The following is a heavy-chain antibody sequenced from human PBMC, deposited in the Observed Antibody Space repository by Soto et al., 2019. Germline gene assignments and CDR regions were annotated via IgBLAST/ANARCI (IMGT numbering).Heavy chain of an antibody. Sequence: QVQLQESGPGLVKPSQTLSLTCTVSGGSISSGGYYWSWIRQHPGKGLEWIGYIYYSGSTYYNPSLKSRVTISVDTSKNQFSLKLSSVTAADTAVYYCARGLRYTFGGVIAASYYFDYWGQGTLVTVSS. CDR1: GGSISSGGYY. J-gene: IGHJ4*02. D-gene: IGHD3-16*02. V-gene: IGHV4-31*03. CDR3: ARGLRYTFGGVIAASYYFDY. CDR2: IYYSGST.